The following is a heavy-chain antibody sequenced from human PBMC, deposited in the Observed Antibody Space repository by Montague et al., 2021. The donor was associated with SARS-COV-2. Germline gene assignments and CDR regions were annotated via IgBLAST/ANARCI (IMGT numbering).Heavy chain of an antibody. V-gene: IGHV2-70*01. CDR3: ARNSAWYSSGWSAFDF. CDR2: XDWDDDK. D-gene: IGHD6-19*01. J-gene: IGHJ4*02. Sequence: PALVKPTQTLTLTCTFSGFSLSTSGMCVSWIRQPPGKALEWLALXDWDDDKYYSTSLKTRLTISKYTSKNQVVLTMTNMYPVDTATYYCARNSAWYSSGWSAFDFWGQGTLVTVSS. CDR1: GFSLSTSGMC.